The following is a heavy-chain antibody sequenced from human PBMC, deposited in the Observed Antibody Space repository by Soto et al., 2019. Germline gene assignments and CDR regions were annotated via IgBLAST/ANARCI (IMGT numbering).Heavy chain of an antibody. Sequence: RGESLKISCKGSGYSFTSYWIGWVRQMPGKGLEWMGIIYPGDSDTRYSPSFQGQVTISADKSISTAYLQWSSLKASDTAMYYCARHGPDYYYYMDVWGKGTTVTVSS. CDR3: ARHGPDYYYYMDV. V-gene: IGHV5-51*01. CDR1: GYSFTSYW. J-gene: IGHJ6*03. CDR2: IYPGDSDT.